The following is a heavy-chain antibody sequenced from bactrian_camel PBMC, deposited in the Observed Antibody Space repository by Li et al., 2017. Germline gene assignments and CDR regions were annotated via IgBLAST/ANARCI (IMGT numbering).Heavy chain of an antibody. CDR3: AARSNAGCWYAADLRN. V-gene: IGHV3S55*01. CDR1: RGFDDADGG. CDR2: INGDRIT. J-gene: IGHJ6*01. D-gene: IGHD6*01. Sequence: HVQLVESGGGSVQIGGSLTLACAASRGFDDADGGWGWFRQAPGKEREGVAAINGDRITSYADAVKGRFTISRDNAKSSLYLQMNSLKPEDSAWYYCAARSNAGCWYAADLRNWGQGTQVTVS.